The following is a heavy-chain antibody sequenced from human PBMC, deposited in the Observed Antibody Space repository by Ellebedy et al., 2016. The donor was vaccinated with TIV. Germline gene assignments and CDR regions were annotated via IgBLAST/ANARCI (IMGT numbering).Heavy chain of an antibody. CDR3: ATRGRDN. CDR1: GFTFSNYG. J-gene: IGHJ4*02. CDR2: IWYDGSNK. D-gene: IGHD5-24*01. V-gene: IGHV3-33*08. Sequence: PGGSLRLSCAASGFTFSNYGMHWVRQAPGKGLEWVAVIWYDGSNKYYGDSVKGRFTISRDNSKNTLYLQMNSLRAEDTAVYYCATRGRDNWGQGTLVTVSS.